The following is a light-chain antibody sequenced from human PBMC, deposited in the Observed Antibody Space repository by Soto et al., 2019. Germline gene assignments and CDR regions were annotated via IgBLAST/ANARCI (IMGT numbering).Light chain of an antibody. J-gene: IGLJ2*01. V-gene: IGLV1-44*01. CDR2: TSN. CDR3: AAWDDSLNVVV. Sequence: QSVLTQPPSASGTPGQTVTISCSGSRSNIGRNTLNWYQQLPGTAPKLLISTSNQRPSGVRDRFSGSKSGTSASLAISGLQSDDEADYYCAAWDDSLNVVVFGGGTKVTVL. CDR1: RSNIGRNT.